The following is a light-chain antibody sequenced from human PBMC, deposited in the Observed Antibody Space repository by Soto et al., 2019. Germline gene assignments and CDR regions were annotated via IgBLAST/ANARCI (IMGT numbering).Light chain of an antibody. CDR1: HDVSWN. J-gene: IGKJ4*01. CDR3: QQYSSMLS. V-gene: IGKV1-33*01. CDR2: DAS. Sequence: DIQMTQSPSSLSASVGDRDTIACQTSHDVSWNLNWIQQKPGEAPKLLIYDASNLERGVPSRFSGSGSGTDFTLTISSLQPEHVATYHCQQYSSMLSFGGGTEVDLK.